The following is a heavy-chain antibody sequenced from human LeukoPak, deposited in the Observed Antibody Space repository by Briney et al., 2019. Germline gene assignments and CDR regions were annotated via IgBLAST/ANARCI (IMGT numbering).Heavy chain of an antibody. CDR2: ISSSSSYM. CDR3: ARARDTAMVKPFIDY. D-gene: IGHD5-18*01. Sequence: TGGSLRLSCEGSGFTFSNYWMGWVRQAPGKGPEWVSSISSSSSYMKYAESVRGRFTISRDNAKNSLYLHMSSLRAEDTAVYYCARARDTAMVKPFIDYWGQGTLVTVSS. J-gene: IGHJ4*02. CDR1: GFTFSNYW. V-gene: IGHV3-21*01.